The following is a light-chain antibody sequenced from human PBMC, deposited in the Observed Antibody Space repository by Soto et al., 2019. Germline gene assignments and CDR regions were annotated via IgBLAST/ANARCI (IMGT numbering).Light chain of an antibody. CDR3: SSYRSRSTV. CDR2: EVS. Sequence: QSALTQPASVSGSPGQSITISCTGTSSDVGGYNYVSWYQQHPGKAPKLMIYEVSNRPSGVSNRFSGSKSDNTASLTNSVLQAEDEADYYCSSYRSRSTVFGTGTKLTVL. CDR1: SSDVGGYNY. V-gene: IGLV2-14*01. J-gene: IGLJ1*01.